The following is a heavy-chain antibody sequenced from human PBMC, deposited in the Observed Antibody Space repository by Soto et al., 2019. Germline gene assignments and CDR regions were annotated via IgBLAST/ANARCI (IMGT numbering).Heavy chain of an antibody. Sequence: QVQLVQSGAEVKKPGSSVKVSCKASGGTFSSYAISWVRQAPGQGLEWMGGIIPIFGTANYAQKFQGRVTITADESTSKAYMELSSLRSEDTAVYYCARGVDCSGGSCYSGGSHNWFDPWGQGTLVTVSS. J-gene: IGHJ5*02. CDR1: GGTFSSYA. CDR3: ARGVDCSGGSCYSGGSHNWFDP. CDR2: IIPIFGTA. V-gene: IGHV1-69*12. D-gene: IGHD2-15*01.